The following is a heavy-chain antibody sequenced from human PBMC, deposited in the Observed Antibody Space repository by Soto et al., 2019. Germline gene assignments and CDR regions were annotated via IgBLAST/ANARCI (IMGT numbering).Heavy chain of an antibody. J-gene: IGHJ4*02. D-gene: IGHD3-3*01. CDR3: AREDVLRFFNYFDY. CDR2: ISYDGSNK. Sequence: QVQLVESGGGVVQPGRSLRLSCAASGFTFSSYAMHWVRQAPGKGLEWVAVISYDGSNKYYADSVKGRFTISRDNSKNRLYLEMNSLRSEDTAVYYCAREDVLRFFNYFDYWGRGTLVTVSS. CDR1: GFTFSSYA. V-gene: IGHV3-30-3*01.